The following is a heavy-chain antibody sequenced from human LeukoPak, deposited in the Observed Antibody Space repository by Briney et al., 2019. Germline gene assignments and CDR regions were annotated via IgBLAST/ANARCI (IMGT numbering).Heavy chain of an antibody. Sequence: TSETLSLTCTVSGGSISSSSYYWVWIRHPPGMRLEWIGSIYYSGSNYYHRSLKSRVIICVDTSKNQLYLKLSSVTAEDTAVYYCARQGGIRFDPWGQGTLVTVSS. CDR2: IYYSGSN. CDR3: ARQGGIRFDP. CDR1: GGSISSSSYY. J-gene: IGHJ5*02. D-gene: IGHD6-13*01. V-gene: IGHV4-39*01.